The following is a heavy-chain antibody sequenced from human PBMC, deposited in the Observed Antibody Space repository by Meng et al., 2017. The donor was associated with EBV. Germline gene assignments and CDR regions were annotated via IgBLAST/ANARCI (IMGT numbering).Heavy chain of an antibody. Sequence: QVQFLYSGAEVKKPGSPVKVSCMTSGGTFRSDAFSWVRQAPGQGLEWMGGLIPMVGAPHYAQKFQGRVTIIADESTSTHSMELNSLRSEDTAMYYCASESGRGFTPDYWGQGTLVTVSS. CDR2: LIPMVGAP. CDR1: GGTFRSDA. J-gene: IGHJ4*02. CDR3: ASESGRGFTPDY. D-gene: IGHD3-10*01. V-gene: IGHV1-69*01.